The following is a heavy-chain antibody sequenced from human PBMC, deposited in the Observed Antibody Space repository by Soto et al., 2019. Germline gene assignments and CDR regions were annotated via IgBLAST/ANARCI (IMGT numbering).Heavy chain of an antibody. CDR2: ISGGGVST. CDR1: GFTFSDYA. Sequence: VGSLRLSCAASGFTFSDYAMSWVRQAPGKGLEWVSSISGGGVSTYYAASVKGRFTISRDTSKNTLYLQMNSLRAEDTAVYYCAKGRHDSSGYYISDYWGQGTLVTVSS. D-gene: IGHD3-22*01. J-gene: IGHJ4*02. V-gene: IGHV3-23*01. CDR3: AKGRHDSSGYYISDY.